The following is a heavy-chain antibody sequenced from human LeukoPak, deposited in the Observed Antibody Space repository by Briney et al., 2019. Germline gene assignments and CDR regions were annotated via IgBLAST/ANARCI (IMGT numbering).Heavy chain of an antibody. J-gene: IGHJ5*02. V-gene: IGHV4-59*01. CDR2: IQYSGST. D-gene: IGHD6-6*01. Sequence: PSETLSLTCTVSGGSISSSYWSWIRQPPGQGLEWIGYIQYSGSTNYNPSLKSRVTISIGTSKTQFSLNLTSVTAADTAVYYCARDWFGGLSGNRVAARPISRWFDPWGPGTLVTVSS. CDR1: GGSISSSY. CDR3: ARDWFGGLSGNRVAARPISRWFDP.